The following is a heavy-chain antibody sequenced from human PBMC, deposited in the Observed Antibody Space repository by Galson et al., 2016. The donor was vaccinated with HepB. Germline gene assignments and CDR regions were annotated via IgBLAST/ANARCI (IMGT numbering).Heavy chain of an antibody. D-gene: IGHD1-26*01. J-gene: IGHJ4*02. CDR1: GFSFSDYY. Sequence: SLRLSCAASGFSFSDYYMSWMRQAPGKGLEWVSYISSSSTYTDYADSVKGRFTISRDNAKNSLFLQMNSLRAEDTALYYCARVASGSYLFVFDYWGQGTLVTVSS. CDR2: ISSSSTYT. V-gene: IGHV3-11*06. CDR3: ARVASGSYLFVFDY.